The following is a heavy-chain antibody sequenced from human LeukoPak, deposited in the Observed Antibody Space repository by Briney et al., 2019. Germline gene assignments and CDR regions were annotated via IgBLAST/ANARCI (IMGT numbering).Heavy chain of an antibody. CDR2: MNPNSGNT. V-gene: IGHV1-8*01. Sequence: ASVKVSCKASGYTFTSYDINWVRQATGQGLEWMGWMNPNSGNTGYAQKFQGRVTMTRDTSTSTVYMELSSLRSEDTAVYYCARDIVVVVAAAYYYYYGMDVWGQGTTATVSS. J-gene: IGHJ6*02. CDR1: GYTFTSYD. CDR3: ARDIVVVVAAAYYYYYGMDV. D-gene: IGHD2-15*01.